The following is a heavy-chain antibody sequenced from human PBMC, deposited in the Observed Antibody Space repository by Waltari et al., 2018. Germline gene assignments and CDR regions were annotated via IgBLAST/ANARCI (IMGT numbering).Heavy chain of an antibody. CDR2: IYTSGST. V-gene: IGHV4-61*09. CDR3: ARGIAAAGAFDI. CDR1: GGAISSGRYY. J-gene: IGHJ3*02. Sequence: QVQLQESGPGLVKPSQTLSLTCTVSGGAISSGRYYWSWIRQHAGKGWEWIGYIYTSGSTNSNPSLKSRVTITVDTSKNQFSLKLSSVTAADTAVYYCARGIAAAGAFDIWGQGTMVTVSS. D-gene: IGHD6-13*01.